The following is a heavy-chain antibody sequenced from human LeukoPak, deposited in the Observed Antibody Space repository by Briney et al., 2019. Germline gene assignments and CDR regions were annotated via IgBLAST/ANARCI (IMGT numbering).Heavy chain of an antibody. Sequence: GGSLRFSCAASGFTFSDYAMSWVRQAPGKGLEWVSGIGSSGVNTDYATSVKGRFTISRDNTKSTLHLLMNSLRVEDTATYYCAKGRNPGSYFGIDPWGQGTPVSVSS. CDR1: GFTFSDYA. CDR3: AKGRNPGSYFGIDP. CDR2: IGSSGVNT. D-gene: IGHD3-10*01. V-gene: IGHV3-23*01. J-gene: IGHJ5*02.